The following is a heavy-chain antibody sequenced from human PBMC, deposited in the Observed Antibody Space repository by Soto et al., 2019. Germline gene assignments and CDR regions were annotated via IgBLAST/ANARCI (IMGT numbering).Heavy chain of an antibody. CDR3: ARDGFGFYAFDI. J-gene: IGHJ3*02. D-gene: IGHD3-16*01. CDR1: GGSISSGGYY. V-gene: IGHV4-31*03. CDR2: IYYSGTT. Sequence: LSLTCTVSGGSISSGGYYWSWIRQHPGKGLEWIGYIYYSGTTDYNPSLRSRVTISLDTSKKQFSLKLSSVNAADTVVYYCARDGFGFYAFDIWGQGTMVTVSS.